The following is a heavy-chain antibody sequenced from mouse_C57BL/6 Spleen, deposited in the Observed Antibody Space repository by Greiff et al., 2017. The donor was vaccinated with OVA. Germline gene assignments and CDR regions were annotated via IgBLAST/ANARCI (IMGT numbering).Heavy chain of an antibody. CDR1: GFTFSDYG. CDR3: ARSRPYSNSYYAMDY. J-gene: IGHJ4*01. V-gene: IGHV5-17*01. D-gene: IGHD2-5*01. Sequence: EVMLVESGGGLVKPGGSLKLSCAASGFTFSDYGMHWVRQAPEKGLEWVAYISSGSSTIYYADTVKGRFTISRDNAKNTLFLQMTSLRSEDTAMYYCARSRPYSNSYYAMDYWGQGTSVTVSS. CDR2: ISSGSSTI.